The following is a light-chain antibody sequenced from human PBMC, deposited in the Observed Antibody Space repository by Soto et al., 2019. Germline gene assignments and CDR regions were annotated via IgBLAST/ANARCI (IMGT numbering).Light chain of an antibody. V-gene: IGLV2-14*01. CDR1: SSDVGGYNY. CDR3: SSYTGSSTFV. J-gene: IGLJ1*01. Sequence: QAASVSGSPGQSITISCTGTSSDVGGYNYVSWYQQLPGKAPKLMIYDVNNRPSGVSNRFSGSKSGNTASLTISGLQAEDEADYYCSSYTGSSTFVFGTGTKVTVL. CDR2: DVN.